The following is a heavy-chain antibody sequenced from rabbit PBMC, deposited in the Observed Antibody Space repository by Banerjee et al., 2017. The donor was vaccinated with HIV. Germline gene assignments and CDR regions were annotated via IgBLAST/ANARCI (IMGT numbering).Heavy chain of an antibody. Sequence: QSLEESGGDLVKPGASLTLTCKASGIDFNNYYYMCWVRQAPGKGLEWIACIYTGDGVTYYAIWAKGRFTISKMSSTTLSLQMTSLTASDTATYFCARFGDYGGAAFDPWGPGTLVTVS. D-gene: IGHD2-1*01. CDR3: ARFGDYGGAAFDP. CDR2: IYTGDGVT. CDR1: GIDFNNYYY. J-gene: IGHJ2*01. V-gene: IGHV1S40*01.